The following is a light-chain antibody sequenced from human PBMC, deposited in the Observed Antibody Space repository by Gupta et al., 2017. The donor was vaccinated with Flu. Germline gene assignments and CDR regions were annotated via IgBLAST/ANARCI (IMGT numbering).Light chain of an antibody. V-gene: IGKV3-11*01. J-gene: IGKJ4*01. CDR3: QQRSNWPPL. CDR2: DAS. Sequence: EIVLTHSPATLSLSPGERATLSCRASQSVSSYLAWYQQKPGQAPRLLIYDASNRATGIPARFSGSGSGTDFTLTISSLEPEDFAVYYCQQRSNWPPLFGGGTKVEI. CDR1: QSVSSY.